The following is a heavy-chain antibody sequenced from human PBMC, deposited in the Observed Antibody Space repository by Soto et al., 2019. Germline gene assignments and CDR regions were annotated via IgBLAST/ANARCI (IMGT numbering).Heavy chain of an antibody. Sequence: SETLSLTCTVSGGSISSGGYYWSWIRQHPGKGLEWIGYIYYSGSTYYNPSLKSRVTISVDTSKNQFSLKLSSVTAADTAVYYCARAQGYCSGTSCPGVYYYYYMDVWGKGTTVTVSS. D-gene: IGHD2-2*01. CDR2: IYYSGST. V-gene: IGHV4-31*03. CDR1: GGSISSGGYY. J-gene: IGHJ6*03. CDR3: ARAQGYCSGTSCPGVYYYYYMDV.